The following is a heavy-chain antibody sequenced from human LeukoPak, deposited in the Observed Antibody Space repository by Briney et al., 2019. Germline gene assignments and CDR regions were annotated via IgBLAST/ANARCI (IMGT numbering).Heavy chain of an antibody. CDR1: NYIFASYG. J-gene: IGHJ4*02. CDR2: ISTYNGDT. CDR3: ARAGRTCTGVFDN. D-gene: IGHD2-8*01. V-gene: IGHV1-18*04. Sequence: ASVKVSCKTSNYIFASYGISWLRQAPGQGLEWMGWISTYNGDTKFAQNLQGRLTVTTDTSTRTVYMELRSLRSDDTAVYYCARAGRTCTGVFDNWGQGTLVTVSS.